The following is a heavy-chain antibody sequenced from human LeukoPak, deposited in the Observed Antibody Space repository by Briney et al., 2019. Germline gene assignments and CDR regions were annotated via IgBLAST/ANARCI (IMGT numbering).Heavy chain of an antibody. V-gene: IGHV4-38-2*01. D-gene: IGHD2-8*01. Sequence: SETLSLTCAVSGYSISSGYNRGWIRQPPGKGLEWIGSISHSGSTYYNPSLKSRVTIFADTSKNQFSLKLSSVTAADTAMYYCARNGRRAYYYYMDVWGKGTTVTISS. CDR1: GYSISSGYN. J-gene: IGHJ6*03. CDR3: ARNGRRAYYYYMDV. CDR2: ISHSGST.